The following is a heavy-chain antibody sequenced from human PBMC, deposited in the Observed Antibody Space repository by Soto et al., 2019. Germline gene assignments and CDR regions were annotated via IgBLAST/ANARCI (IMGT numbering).Heavy chain of an antibody. Sequence: WWSLRLSCSASVFSFIAYAMHWFRQAPGKGLEWVAVVSYDGSDKYYADSVQGRFTISRDNSKDTLYLQMNSLRAEDTAVYYCARGLTGYSGYGMDVWGQGTTVTVSS. CDR3: ARGLTGYSGYGMDV. V-gene: IGHV3-30-3*01. CDR2: VSYDGSDK. D-gene: IGHD5-12*01. CDR1: VFSFIAYA. J-gene: IGHJ6*02.